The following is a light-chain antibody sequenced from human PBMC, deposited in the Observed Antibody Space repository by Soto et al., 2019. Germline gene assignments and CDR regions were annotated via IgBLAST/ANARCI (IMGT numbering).Light chain of an antibody. J-gene: IGKJ2*01. V-gene: IGKV1-39*01. CDR1: QSISSY. CDR2: AAS. Sequence: IPMTQSPSSLSASVGDRVTITCRASQSISSYLNWYQQKPGKAPKLLIYAASSLQSGVPSRFSGSGSGTDVTLTISSLQPEDFATYYCQQSYSTPYTFGQGTKLEIK. CDR3: QQSYSTPYT.